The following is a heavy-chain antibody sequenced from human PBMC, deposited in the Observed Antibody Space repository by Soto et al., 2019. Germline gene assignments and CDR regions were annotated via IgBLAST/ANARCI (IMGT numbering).Heavy chain of an antibody. Sequence: QLQLQESGSGLVKPSQTLSLTCAVSGGSISSGGYSWSWIRQPPGKGLEWIGYTYHSGSTYYNPSRKSRVTIAVATTKAQISLKLSSVTDAATAVYYCARGRSSYFDHWGQGTLVTVSS. CDR3: ARGRSSYFDH. CDR1: GGSISSGGYS. CDR2: TYHSGST. D-gene: IGHD2-2*01. J-gene: IGHJ4*02. V-gene: IGHV4-30-2*01.